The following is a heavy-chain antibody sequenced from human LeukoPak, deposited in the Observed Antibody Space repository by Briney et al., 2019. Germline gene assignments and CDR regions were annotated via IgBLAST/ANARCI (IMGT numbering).Heavy chain of an antibody. CDR2: ISGSGGST. Sequence: AGGSLRLSCAASGFTFSTYAMSWVRQAPGKGLEWVSSISGSGGSTFYADSVKGRFTISRDNSKNTLYLHMNSLRAEDTAVYYCARDRVYLGREDTFDIWGQGTMVTVSS. CDR3: ARDRVYLGREDTFDI. J-gene: IGHJ3*02. D-gene: IGHD7-27*01. V-gene: IGHV3-23*01. CDR1: GFTFSTYA.